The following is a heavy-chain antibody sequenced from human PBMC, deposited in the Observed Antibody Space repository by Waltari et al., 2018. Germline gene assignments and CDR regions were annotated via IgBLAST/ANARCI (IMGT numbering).Heavy chain of an antibody. CDR1: GYTFTGYY. CDR2: INPNTGDK. Sequence: QVQLVQSGAEVKKPGASVKVSCKASGYTFTGYYIHWVRQAPGEGLEWMGWINPNTGDKKYAQKFQGRVTMTRDTSLSTAYMELSRLTSDDTAMIYCARAYYYGSGHEPKDHWGQGTPVTVSA. D-gene: IGHD3-10*01. CDR3: ARAYYYGSGHEPKDH. J-gene: IGHJ4*02. V-gene: IGHV1-2*02.